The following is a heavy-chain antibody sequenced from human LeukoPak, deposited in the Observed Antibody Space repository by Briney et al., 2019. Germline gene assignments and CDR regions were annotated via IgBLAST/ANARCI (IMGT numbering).Heavy chain of an antibody. Sequence: KTSETLSLTCSVSGGSISSSSYYWGWIRQPPGKGLEWIGSMYYSGSAYYNPSLKSRVTISVDTSKNQFSLKLSSVTAADTAVYYCAAEPRVEYSSSSDAFDIWGQGTMVTVSS. CDR2: MYYSGSA. CDR1: GGSISSSSYY. CDR3: AAEPRVEYSSSSDAFDI. J-gene: IGHJ3*02. D-gene: IGHD6-6*01. V-gene: IGHV4-39*07.